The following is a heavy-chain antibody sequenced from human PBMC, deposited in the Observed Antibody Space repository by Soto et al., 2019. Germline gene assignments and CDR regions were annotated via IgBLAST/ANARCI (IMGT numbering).Heavy chain of an antibody. CDR2: VSAYNGDT. J-gene: IGHJ4*02. CDR3: ARDPSNSSGYDQFFDF. V-gene: IGHV1-18*01. D-gene: IGHD3-22*01. CDR1: GYTFTNHG. Sequence: QVLLVQSGIEVKKPGASVKVSCKASGYTFTNHGISWVRQAPGQGLEWVGWVSAYNGDTKYAQKFQGRVTMTTDTPTTTAYMELRSLRSDDTAVYYCARDPSNSSGYDQFFDFWGQGTLVTVSS.